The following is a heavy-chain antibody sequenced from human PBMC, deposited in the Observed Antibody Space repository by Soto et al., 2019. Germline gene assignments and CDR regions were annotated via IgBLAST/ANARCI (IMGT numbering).Heavy chain of an antibody. D-gene: IGHD2-8*01. CDR3: ARHNGSPGSYFGMDV. CDR2: IYPGDSDT. Sequence: GESLKISCMGSGYSFTSYWINWVRQMPGKGLEWMGFIYPGDSDTRYSPSFQGQVTISADKSINTAYLQWRSLKASDTAVYYCARHNGSPGSYFGMDVWGQGTTVTVSS. J-gene: IGHJ6*02. V-gene: IGHV5-51*01. CDR1: GYSFTSYW.